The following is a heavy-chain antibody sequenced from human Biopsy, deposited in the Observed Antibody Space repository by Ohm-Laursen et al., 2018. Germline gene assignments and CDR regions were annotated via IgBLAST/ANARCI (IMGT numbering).Heavy chain of an antibody. J-gene: IGHJ5*02. CDR1: GDSVTKYY. D-gene: IGHD3-22*01. CDR3: ARGDYFDSNGYFWFDP. V-gene: IGHV4-59*02. CDR2: IYYSVMT. Sequence: GTLSLTCSVSGDSVTKYYWSWIRQPPGKGLEWIGHIYYSVMTNYNPSLQSRVSISVDTSRNQVSLTLSSVTAADTAVYYCARGDYFDSNGYFWFDPWGQGTLVTVSS.